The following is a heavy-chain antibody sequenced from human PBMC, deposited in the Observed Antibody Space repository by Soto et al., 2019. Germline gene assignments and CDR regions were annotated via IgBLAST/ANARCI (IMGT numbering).Heavy chain of an antibody. Sequence: GGSLRLSCAASGFIFSNYAMGWVRQAPGKGLEWVSTVNTAGVGTYYADSVKGRLTISRENSKNTVFLQMNSLRAEDTAVYYCARESDGANSLWGQGTLVTVSS. CDR2: VNTAGVGT. D-gene: IGHD4-17*01. V-gene: IGHV3-23*01. CDR3: ARESDGANSL. J-gene: IGHJ4*02. CDR1: GFIFSNYA.